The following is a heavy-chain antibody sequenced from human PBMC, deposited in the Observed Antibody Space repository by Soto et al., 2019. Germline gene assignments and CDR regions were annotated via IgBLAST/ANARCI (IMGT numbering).Heavy chain of an antibody. CDR3: ARMLDPSYYGMDV. D-gene: IGHD1-1*01. Sequence: PSETLSLTCSVSGGSISSGGHYWSWIRQRPGKGLEWIGYIHYSGSTYHNPSLKSRVTVSVDTSKNQFSLKLSSVTAADTAVYYCARMLDPSYYGMDVWGQGTTVTVSS. CDR1: GGSISSGGHY. J-gene: IGHJ6*02. V-gene: IGHV4-31*03. CDR2: IHYSGST.